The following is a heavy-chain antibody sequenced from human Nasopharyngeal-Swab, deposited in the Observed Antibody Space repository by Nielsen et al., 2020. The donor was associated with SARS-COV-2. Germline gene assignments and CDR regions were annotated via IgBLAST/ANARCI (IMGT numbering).Heavy chain of an antibody. CDR2: INHHERT. D-gene: IGHD5-24*01. V-gene: IGHV4-34*01. CDR3: ARAGRVGDAYTGLDV. J-gene: IGHJ6*02. CDR1: GGSFNGFY. Sequence: SEPLSLTCSVSGGSFNGFYWNWIRQPPGQGLEWIGEINHHERTHYNPSLKRRVTMSVDTSTNQVSLKLNSLTATDTAVYYCARAGRVGDAYTGLDVWGQGTTVTVSS.